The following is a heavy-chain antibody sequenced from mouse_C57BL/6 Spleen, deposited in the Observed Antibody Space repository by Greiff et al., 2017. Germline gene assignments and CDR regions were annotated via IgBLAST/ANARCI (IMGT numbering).Heavy chain of an antibody. CDR1: GFNIKDYY. CDR2: FDPEDGET. V-gene: IGHV14-2*01. Sequence: EVMLVESGAELVKPGASVKLSCTASGFNIKDYYMHWVKQRTEQGLEWIGRFDPEDGETKYAPKFQGKATITADTSSNTAYLQLSSLTSEDTAVYYFASFITTVVDYAMDYWGQGTSVTVSS. CDR3: ASFITTVVDYAMDY. D-gene: IGHD1-1*01. J-gene: IGHJ4*01.